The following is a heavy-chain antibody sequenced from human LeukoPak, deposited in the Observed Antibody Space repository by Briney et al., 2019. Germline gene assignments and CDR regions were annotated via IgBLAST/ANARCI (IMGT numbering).Heavy chain of an antibody. D-gene: IGHD6-19*01. Sequence: SETLSLTCTVSGGSISSYYWSWIRQPPGKGLEWIGYIYYSGSTNYNPSLKSRVTLSLDTSKNHFSLNLSSVTAADTAVYYCARDLLDSSGWYSAYFDYWGQGTLVTVSS. CDR2: IYYSGST. V-gene: IGHV4-59*01. J-gene: IGHJ4*02. CDR1: GGSISSYY. CDR3: ARDLLDSSGWYSAYFDY.